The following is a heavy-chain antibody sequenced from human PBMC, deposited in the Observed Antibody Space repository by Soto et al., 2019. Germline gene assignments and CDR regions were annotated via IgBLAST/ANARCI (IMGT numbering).Heavy chain of an antibody. CDR2: ISSSSSTI. D-gene: IGHD3-3*01. CDR1: GFTFSSYS. CDR3: ARVSGFIYDFWSIERYYYYYYGMDV. J-gene: IGHJ6*01. V-gene: IGHV3-48*02. Sequence: PGGSLRLSCAASGFTFSSYSMNWVRQAPGKGLEWVSYISSSSSTIYYADSVKGRFTISRDNAKNSLYLQMNSLRDEDTAVYYCARVSGFIYDFWSIERYYYYYYGMDVWGQGTTVTVSS.